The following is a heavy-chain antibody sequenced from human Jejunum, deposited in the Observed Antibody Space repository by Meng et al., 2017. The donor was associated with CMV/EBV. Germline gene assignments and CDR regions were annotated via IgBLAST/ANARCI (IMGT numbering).Heavy chain of an antibody. J-gene: IGHJ4*02. V-gene: IGHV4-30-4*08. D-gene: IGHD3-3*01. CDR2: IHDTGST. Sequence: QVQLQGAGPGLVKPSQTLSLTCSVSGGSIDSGDYYWSWIRQPPGKGLEWIGYIHDTGSTYYNPSLKSRVDISLGTSRNHFSLTLSSVTAEDTAVYFCARGSIFVSFDSWGQGTLVTVSS. CDR3: ARGSIFVSFDS. CDR1: GGSIDSGDYY.